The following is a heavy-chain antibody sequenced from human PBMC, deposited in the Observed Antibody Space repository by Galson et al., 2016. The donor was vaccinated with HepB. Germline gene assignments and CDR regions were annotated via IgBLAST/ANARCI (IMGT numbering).Heavy chain of an antibody. CDR1: GTSLSSGGYY. J-gene: IGHJ4*02. CDR3: ARAELELDS. CDR2: IYGGTT. Sequence: LSLTCTVSGTSLSSGGYYWTWIRQFPGQGLEWIGYIYGGTTSYNPSPKSRVVISVDTSKNQFSLKLISVTAADTAIYYCARAELELDSWGQGTLVTVSS. D-gene: IGHD1-1*01. V-gene: IGHV4-31*03.